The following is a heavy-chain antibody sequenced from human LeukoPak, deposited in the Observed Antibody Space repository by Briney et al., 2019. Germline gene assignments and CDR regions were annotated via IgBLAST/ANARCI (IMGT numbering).Heavy chain of an antibody. CDR1: GFTFSDYY. D-gene: IGHD5-24*01. CDR2: ISSSGSTI. J-gene: IGHJ4*02. V-gene: IGHV3-11*01. Sequence: PGGSLRLSCAACGFTFSDYYMSWIRQAPGKGMEWVSYISSSGSTIYYADSVKGRFTITRDNAKNSLYLQMNSLRAEDTAVYYCARDRVATIRCPDYWGQGTLVTVSS. CDR3: ARDRVATIRCPDY.